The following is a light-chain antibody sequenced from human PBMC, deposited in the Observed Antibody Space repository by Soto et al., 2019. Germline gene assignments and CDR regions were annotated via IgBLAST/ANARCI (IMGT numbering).Light chain of an antibody. J-gene: IGKJ2*01. V-gene: IGKV3-20*01. CDR1: RSVTSY. Sequence: DIVLTQSPGTLSLSPGERATLSCRASRSVTSYFAWYQQTPGQAPRLLIYDVSTRATGIPDRFSGSGSGTDFTLTISRLEPEDFAVYYWQQYGPSPSTFGQGTNLEI. CDR3: QQYGPSPST. CDR2: DVS.